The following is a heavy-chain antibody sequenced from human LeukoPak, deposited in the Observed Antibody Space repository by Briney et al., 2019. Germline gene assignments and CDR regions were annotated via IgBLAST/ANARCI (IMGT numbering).Heavy chain of an antibody. V-gene: IGHV3-74*01. D-gene: IGHD3-22*01. CDR1: GFTFSSYW. Sequence: GGSLRLSCVASGFTFSSYWMHWVRQAPGKGLVWVSRINTEGYSTGYADSVKGRFTISRDNAKNTLYLQMNSLRAEDTAVYYCARDRYHDDSGDAFDIWGQGTMVTVSS. CDR3: ARDRYHDDSGDAFDI. J-gene: IGHJ3*02. CDR2: INTEGYST.